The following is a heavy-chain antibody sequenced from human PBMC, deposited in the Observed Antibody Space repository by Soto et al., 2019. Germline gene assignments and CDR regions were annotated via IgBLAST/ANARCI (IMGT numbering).Heavy chain of an antibody. V-gene: IGHV6-1*01. Sequence: PSQTLSLTCAISGDSVSNNGATWNWIRQSPSRGLEWLGRAYYRSRWIYDYAMSVKSRISINPDTSKNQVSLQLNSVTPADTAVYYCARDPPDFLSAVDYWGQGTLVTVSS. CDR1: GDSVSNNGAT. CDR3: ARDPPDFLSAVDY. J-gene: IGHJ4*02. D-gene: IGHD6-19*01. CDR2: AYYRSRWIY.